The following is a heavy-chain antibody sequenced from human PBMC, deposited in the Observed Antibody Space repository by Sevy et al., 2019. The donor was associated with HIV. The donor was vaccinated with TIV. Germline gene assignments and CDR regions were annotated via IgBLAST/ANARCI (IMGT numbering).Heavy chain of an antibody. Sequence: SETLSLTCTVSVYSISSGYYWGWIRQPPGKGLEWIGSIYHSGSTYYNPSLKSRVTISVDTSKNQFSLKLSPVTAADTAMYYCARTSRFLEWLLPGGPDYGMDVWGQGTTVTVSS. CDR3: ARTSRFLEWLLPGGPDYGMDV. CDR2: IYHSGST. J-gene: IGHJ6*02. D-gene: IGHD3-3*01. CDR1: VYSISSGYY. V-gene: IGHV4-38-2*02.